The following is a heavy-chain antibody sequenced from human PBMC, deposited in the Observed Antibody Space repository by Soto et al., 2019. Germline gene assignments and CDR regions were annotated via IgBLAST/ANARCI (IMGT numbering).Heavy chain of an antibody. J-gene: IGHJ4*02. CDR1: GFTFDDYA. CDR3: VKDKGNDGDHVAFVY. CDR2: ISWDSGTT. V-gene: IGHV3-9*01. D-gene: IGHD4-17*01. Sequence: EMQLVESGGGLVQPGRSLRLSCAASGFTFDDYAMHWVRQAPGEGLEWVSGISWDSGTTDYAFSVKGRFTVSRDNAKNSLYLQMNSLRPEDTSLYYCVKDKGNDGDHVAFVYWGQGTLVTVSS.